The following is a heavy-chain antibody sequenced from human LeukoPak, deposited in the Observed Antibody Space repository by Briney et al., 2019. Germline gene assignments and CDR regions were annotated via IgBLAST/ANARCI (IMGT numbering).Heavy chain of an antibody. CDR3: AKDRAYPNDVFDI. CDR2: ISGSGGST. Sequence: GGSLRLSCAASGFTFSSYGMSWVRQAPGKGLEWVSAISGSGGSTYYADSVKGRFTISRDNSKNTLYLQMNSLRADDTALYYCAKDRAYPNDVFDIWGQGTMVTVS. J-gene: IGHJ3*02. D-gene: IGHD2-21*01. V-gene: IGHV3-23*01. CDR1: GFTFSSYG.